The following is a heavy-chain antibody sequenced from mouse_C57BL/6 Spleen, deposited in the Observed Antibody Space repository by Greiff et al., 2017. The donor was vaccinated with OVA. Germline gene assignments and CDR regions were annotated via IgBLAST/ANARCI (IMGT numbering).Heavy chain of an antibody. V-gene: IGHV1-15*01. CDR2: IDPETGGT. D-gene: IGHD2-1*01. CDR3: TRGGGGNYLAWFAY. CDR1: GYTFTDYE. Sequence: VQLQQSGAELVRPGASVTLSCKASGYTFTDYEMHWVKQTPVHGLEWIGAIDPETGGTAYNQKFKGKAILTADKSSSTAYMELRSLTSEDSAVYYWTRGGGGNYLAWFAYWGQGTLVTVSA. J-gene: IGHJ3*01.